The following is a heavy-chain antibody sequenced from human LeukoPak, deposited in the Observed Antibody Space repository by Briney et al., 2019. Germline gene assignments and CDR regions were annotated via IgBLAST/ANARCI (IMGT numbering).Heavy chain of an antibody. Sequence: SVTDSRKFTGDTHTELSMHGLGQPPAKGRDWMGGFDPEDGEAIYAQKFQGRVTMPEDTSTDTAYMELSSLKSEDTAVYYCATVNRGLGGAFDIWGQGTMVTVSS. V-gene: IGHV1-24*01. CDR3: ATVNRGLGGAFDI. J-gene: IGHJ3*02. CDR1: GDTHTELS. CDR2: FDPEDGEA. D-gene: IGHD2/OR15-2a*01.